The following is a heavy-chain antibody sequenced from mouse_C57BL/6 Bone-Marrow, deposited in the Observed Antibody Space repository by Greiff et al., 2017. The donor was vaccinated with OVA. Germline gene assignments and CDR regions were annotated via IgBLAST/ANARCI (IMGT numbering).Heavy chain of an antibody. J-gene: IGHJ3*01. D-gene: IGHD2-4*01. V-gene: IGHV14-3*01. Sequence: EVKLQESVAELVRPGASVKLSCTASGFNIKNTYMHWVKQRPEQGLEWIGRIDPANGNTKYAPKFQGKATITADTSSNTAYLQLSSLTSEDTAIYYCAAVYDYFAWFAYWGQGTLVTVSA. CDR2: IDPANGNT. CDR1: GFNIKNTY. CDR3: AAVYDYFAWFAY.